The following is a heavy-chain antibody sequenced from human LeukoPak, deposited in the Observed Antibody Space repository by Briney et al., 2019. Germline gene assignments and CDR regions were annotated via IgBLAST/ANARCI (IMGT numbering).Heavy chain of an antibody. CDR3: ARGFGTSWYAY. CDR2: INSNSGAT. Sequence: ASVKVSCKTSGYTFTANYMHWVRQGPGQGLEWVGWINSNSGATSYAQKSQGRVTMTRDTSISTAYMELSRLTPDDTAVYYCARGFGTSWYAYWGQGTLVTVSP. D-gene: IGHD6-13*01. J-gene: IGHJ4*02. V-gene: IGHV1-2*02. CDR1: GYTFTANY.